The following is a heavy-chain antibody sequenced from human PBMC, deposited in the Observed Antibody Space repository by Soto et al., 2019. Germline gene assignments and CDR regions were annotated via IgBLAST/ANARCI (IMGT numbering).Heavy chain of an antibody. CDR2: ISGSGGST. Sequence: GGSLRLSCAASGFTFSSYAMSWVRQAPGKGLEWVSAISGSGGSTYYADSVKGRFTISRDNSKNTLYLQMNSLRAEDTAVYYWATRHEDIVVVVAATVSPGDYWGQGTLVTVSS. J-gene: IGHJ4*02. CDR3: ATRHEDIVVVVAATVSPGDY. CDR1: GFTFSSYA. D-gene: IGHD2-15*01. V-gene: IGHV3-23*01.